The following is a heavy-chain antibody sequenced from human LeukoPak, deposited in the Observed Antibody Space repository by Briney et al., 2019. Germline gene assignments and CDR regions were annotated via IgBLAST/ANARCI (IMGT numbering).Heavy chain of an antibody. V-gene: IGHV4-4*09. CDR1: GGSISSYY. CDR3: ARQVYYYYMGV. Sequence: SETLSLTCTVSGGSISSYYWSWIRQPPGKGLEWIGYIYTSGSTNYNPSLKSRVTISVDTSKNQFSLKLSSVTAADTAVYYCARQVYYYYMGVWGKGTTVTVSS. J-gene: IGHJ6*03. CDR2: IYTSGST.